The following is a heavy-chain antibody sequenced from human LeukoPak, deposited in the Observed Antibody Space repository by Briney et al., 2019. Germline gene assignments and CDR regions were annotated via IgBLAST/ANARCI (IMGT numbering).Heavy chain of an antibody. CDR2: IWYDGSNK. CDR3: ARAGSGWYEIDY. Sequence: GGSPRLSCAASGFTFNSYAMHWVRQAPGKGLEWVAVIWYDGSNKYYADSVKGRFTISGDNSKNTLYLQMNSLRAEDTAVYYCARAGSGWYEIDYWGQGTLVTVSS. V-gene: IGHV3-33*01. J-gene: IGHJ4*02. CDR1: GFTFNSYA. D-gene: IGHD6-19*01.